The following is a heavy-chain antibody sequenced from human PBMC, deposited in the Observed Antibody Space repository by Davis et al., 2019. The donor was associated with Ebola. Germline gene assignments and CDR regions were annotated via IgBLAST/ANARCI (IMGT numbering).Heavy chain of an antibody. D-gene: IGHD3-10*01. CDR1: GYTFTSYG. CDR2: ISAYNGNT. Sequence: ASVKVSCKASGYTFTSYGISWVRQAPGQGLEWMGWISAYNGNTNYAQKLQGRVTMTTDTSTSTAYMELRSLRSDDTAVYYCARSRITMVRGWGWFDPWGQGTLVTVSS. V-gene: IGHV1-18*01. J-gene: IGHJ5*02. CDR3: ARSRITMVRGWGWFDP.